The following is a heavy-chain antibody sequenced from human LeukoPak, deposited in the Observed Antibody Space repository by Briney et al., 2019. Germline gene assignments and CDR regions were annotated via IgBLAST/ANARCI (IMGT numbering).Heavy chain of an antibody. V-gene: IGHV4-59*01. CDR3: ARGPTVNNYYYCMDV. CDR1: GGSISSYY. J-gene: IGHJ6*02. CDR2: IYYSGST. Sequence: SETLSLTCTVSGGSISSYYWSWLRQPPGKGLEWIGYIYYSGSTNYNPSLKSRVTMSVDTSKKQFSLKLSSVTAADTAVYFCARGPTVNNYYYCMDVWGQGTTVTVSS. D-gene: IGHD4-17*01.